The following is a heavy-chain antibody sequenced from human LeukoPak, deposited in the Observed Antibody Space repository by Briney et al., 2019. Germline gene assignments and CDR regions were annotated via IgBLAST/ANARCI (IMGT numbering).Heavy chain of an antibody. D-gene: IGHD6-6*01. J-gene: IGHJ6*02. CDR3: ARDLSSSSPYYYYGMDV. CDR2: ISYDGSNK. V-gene: IGHV3-30*04. Sequence: PGGSLRLSCAASGFTFSSYAMHWVRQAPGKGLEWVAVISYDGSNKYYADSVKGRFTISRDNSKNTLYLRMNSLRAEDTAVYYCARDLSSSSPYYYYGMDVWGQGTTVTVSS. CDR1: GFTFSSYA.